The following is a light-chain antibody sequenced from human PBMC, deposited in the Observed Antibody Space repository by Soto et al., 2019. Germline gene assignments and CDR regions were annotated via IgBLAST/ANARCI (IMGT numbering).Light chain of an antibody. Sequence: DIHLTQSPSFLSAAVGDRVTITCRASQGIGTYLAWLQQKPGTAPQLLISGATTFQSGVPSRFSASGSGTEFTLTINNLQPEDFATYYCQQLDSHPSTFGGGTNIESK. CDR2: GAT. J-gene: IGKJ4*01. CDR3: QQLDSHPST. CDR1: QGIGTY. V-gene: IGKV1-9*01.